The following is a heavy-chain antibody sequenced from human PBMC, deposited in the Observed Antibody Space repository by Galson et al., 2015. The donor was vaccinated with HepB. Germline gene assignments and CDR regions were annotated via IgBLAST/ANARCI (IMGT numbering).Heavy chain of an antibody. CDR1: GFSLNTSGVC. J-gene: IGHJ4*02. V-gene: IGHV2-70*11. Sequence: ALVKPTQTLTLTCTFSGFSLNTSGVCVSWIRQPPGKAPEWLARIDWNDDKYYSTSLKTRLTISKDTSKNQVVLTMTNMDPVDTATYYCARLCFSILSGYYRGGYIDFWGQGTLVTVSP. CDR3: ARLCFSILSGYYRGGYIDF. D-gene: IGHD3-9*01. CDR2: IDWNDDK.